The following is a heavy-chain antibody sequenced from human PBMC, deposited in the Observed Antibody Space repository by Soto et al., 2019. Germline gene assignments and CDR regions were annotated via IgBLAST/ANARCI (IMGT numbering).Heavy chain of an antibody. D-gene: IGHD6-13*01. Sequence: EVQLLESGGGLVQPGGSLRLSCAASGFTFSSYAMSWVRQAPGKGLEWVSVISGSGDSTYYADSVRGRFTIPRANSQNTLSRQMNTPRAEDTAVYYCAKDRDGAAAGPTKFYGMDVWGQGTTVTVSS. CDR3: AKDRDGAAAGPTKFYGMDV. CDR1: GFTFSSYA. CDR2: ISGSGDST. V-gene: IGHV3-23*01. J-gene: IGHJ6*02.